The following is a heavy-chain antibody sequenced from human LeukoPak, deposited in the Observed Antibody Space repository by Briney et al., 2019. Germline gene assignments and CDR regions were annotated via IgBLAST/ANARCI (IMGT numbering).Heavy chain of an antibody. J-gene: IGHJ4*02. D-gene: IGHD2-15*01. V-gene: IGHV3-15*01. CDR1: GFTFSYAW. CDR2: IKNKADDGAT. CDR3: FRHLVVPGAGADY. Sequence: PGGSLRLSCAASGFTFSYAWMSWVRQAPGKGLEWVGRIKNKADDGATDYAAPVKGTFTISRDDSKNTLYLQMDSLKTEDTAVYYCFRHLVVPGAGADYWGQGTLVTVSS.